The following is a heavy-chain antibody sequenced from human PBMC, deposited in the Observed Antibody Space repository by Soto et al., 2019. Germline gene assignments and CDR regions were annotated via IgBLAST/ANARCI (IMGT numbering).Heavy chain of an antibody. J-gene: IGHJ4*02. Sequence: AGSLRLSCAASGFTFSSYAMSWVRQAPGKGLEWVSAISGSGGSTYYADSVKGRFTISRDNSKNTLYLQMNSLRAEDTAVYYCANLRVIMVFDYCGQGTLVTVSS. V-gene: IGHV3-23*01. CDR1: GFTFSSYA. CDR3: ANLRVIMVFDY. CDR2: ISGSGGST. D-gene: IGHD2-8*01.